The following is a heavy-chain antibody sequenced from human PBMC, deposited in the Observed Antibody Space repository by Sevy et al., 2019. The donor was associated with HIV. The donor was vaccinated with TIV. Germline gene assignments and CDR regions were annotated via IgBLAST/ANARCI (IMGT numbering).Heavy chain of an antibody. CDR2: FDPEDGKT. D-gene: IGHD3-22*01. V-gene: IGHV1-24*01. CDR1: GHTLSEFA. J-gene: IGHJ4*02. Sequence: ASVKVSCKVSGHTLSEFAMHWVRLAPGKGLEWMGTFDPEDGKTLHAQKFQGRVTMTEDTSTDTAYMEMNNLRSEDTAGYYCATTKDYYDSSGYPFDYWGQGTLVTVSS. CDR3: ATTKDYYDSSGYPFDY.